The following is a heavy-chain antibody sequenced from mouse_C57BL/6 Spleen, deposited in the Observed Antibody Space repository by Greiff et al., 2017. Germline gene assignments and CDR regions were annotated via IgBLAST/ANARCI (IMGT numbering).Heavy chain of an antibody. CDR3: AGNYGSSFSWFAC. D-gene: IGHD1-1*01. Sequence: QVQLKVSGPGILQSSQTLSLTCSFSGFSLSTSGMGVSWIRQPSGKGLEWLAHIYWDDDKRYNPSLKSRLTISKDTSRNQVFLKITSVDTADTATYYCAGNYGSSFSWFACWGQGTLVTVSA. CDR1: GFSLSTSGMG. J-gene: IGHJ3*01. V-gene: IGHV8-12*01. CDR2: IYWDDDK.